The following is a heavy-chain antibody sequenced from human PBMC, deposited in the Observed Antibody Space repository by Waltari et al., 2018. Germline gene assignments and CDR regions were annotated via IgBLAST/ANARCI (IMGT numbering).Heavy chain of an antibody. J-gene: IGHJ4*02. CDR3: ARSGDSSGWYFYFDY. CDR1: GYTFTGYY. Sequence: QVQLVQSGAEVKKPGASVKVSCTASGYTFTGYYMPWVRQAPGQGLEWMGWINPNSGGTNYAQKFQGRVTMTRDTSISTAYMELSRLRSDDTAVYYCARSGDSSGWYFYFDYWGQGTLVTVSS. CDR2: INPNSGGT. D-gene: IGHD6-19*01. V-gene: IGHV1-2*02.